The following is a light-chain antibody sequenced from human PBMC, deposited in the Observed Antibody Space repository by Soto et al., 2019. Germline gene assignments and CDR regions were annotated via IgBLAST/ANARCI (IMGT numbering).Light chain of an antibody. CDR3: QTWDTGIEV. CDR2: VNSDGSH. V-gene: IGLV4-69*02. CDR1: SGHNSYS. J-gene: IGLJ2*01. Sequence: QPVLTQSPSASASLGASVKLTCTLSSGHNSYSIAWHQQQPEKGPRYLMKVNSDGSHSKGDGIPDRFSGSSSGAERYLTISSLQSEDEADYHCQTWDTGIEVFGGGTKLTVL.